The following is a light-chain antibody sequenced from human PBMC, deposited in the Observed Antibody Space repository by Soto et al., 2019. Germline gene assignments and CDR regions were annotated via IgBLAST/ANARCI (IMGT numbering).Light chain of an antibody. CDR3: EPYGRSKRWK. V-gene: IGKV3-20*01. J-gene: IGKJ1*01. Sequence: EVGLTQFPGTLSLSPGERATLSCRASQTITGTYLAWYQQKPGQAPRLLIHGASTRAAGIPERSSGGGTGTDFNLNISRAEAENFPMSEDEPYGRSKRWKFSQGTKVEVK. CDR1: QTITGTY. CDR2: GAS.